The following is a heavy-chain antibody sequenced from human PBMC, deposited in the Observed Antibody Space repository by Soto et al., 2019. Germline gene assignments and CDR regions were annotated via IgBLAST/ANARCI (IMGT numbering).Heavy chain of an antibody. CDR1: GFTFSSYA. Sequence: GGSLRLSCAASGFTFSSYAMHWVRQAPGKGLEWVAVISYDGSNKYYADPVKGRFTISRDNSKNTLYLQMNSLRAEDTAVYYCARDKRRYCTNGVCYGFDYWGQGTLVTVSS. J-gene: IGHJ4*02. CDR2: ISYDGSNK. CDR3: ARDKRRYCTNGVCYGFDY. V-gene: IGHV3-30-3*01. D-gene: IGHD2-8*01.